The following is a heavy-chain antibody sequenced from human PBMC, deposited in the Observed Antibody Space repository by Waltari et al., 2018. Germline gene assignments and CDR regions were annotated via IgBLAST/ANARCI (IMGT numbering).Heavy chain of an antibody. CDR3: ARWGGSNYVYYYYYGMDV. CDR1: GGSFSGYY. D-gene: IGHD4-4*01. J-gene: IGHJ6*02. V-gene: IGHV4-34*01. Sequence: QVQLQQWGAGLLKPSETLSLTCAVYGGSFSGYYWSWIRQPPGKGLEWIGEIDHRGSTNYNPCLKRRDTISVDTSKNQFSLKLSSVTAADTAVYNCARWGGSNYVYYYYYGMDVWGQGTTVIVSS. CDR2: IDHRGST.